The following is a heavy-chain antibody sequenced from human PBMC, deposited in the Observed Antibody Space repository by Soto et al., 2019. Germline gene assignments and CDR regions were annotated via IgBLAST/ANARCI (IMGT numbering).Heavy chain of an antibody. J-gene: IGHJ4*02. CDR1: GFTFSSYG. CDR3: AKAARYFDWLSIDY. Sequence: HPGGSLRLSCAASGFTFSSYGMHWVRQAPGKGLEWVAVISYDGSNKYYADSVKGRFTISRDNSKNTLYLQMNSLRAEDTAVYYCAKAARYFDWLSIDYWGQGTLVTVSS. CDR2: ISYDGSNK. D-gene: IGHD3-9*01. V-gene: IGHV3-30*18.